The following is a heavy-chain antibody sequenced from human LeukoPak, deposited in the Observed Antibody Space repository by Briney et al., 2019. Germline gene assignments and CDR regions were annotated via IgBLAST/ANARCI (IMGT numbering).Heavy chain of an antibody. J-gene: IGHJ3*02. D-gene: IGHD3-10*01. Sequence: GGSLRFSCAASGFTFSTNPMSWVRQAPGKGLEWVSAISPDNTYYADSVKGRLTISRDDSKNTVYLQMNSPRAEDTARYYCVKEHVDRAFTRSFEIWGQGTVVTVSS. CDR1: GFTFSTNP. CDR3: VKEHVDRAFTRSFEI. CDR2: ISPDNT. V-gene: IGHV3-23*01.